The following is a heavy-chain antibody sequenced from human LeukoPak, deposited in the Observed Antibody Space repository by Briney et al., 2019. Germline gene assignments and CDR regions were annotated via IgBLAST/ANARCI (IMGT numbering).Heavy chain of an antibody. CDR2: MNPNSGNT. CDR1: GYTFTSYD. D-gene: IGHD6-13*01. V-gene: IGHV1-8*01. CDR3: AARQDSSSWYNFDY. Sequence: ASVKASCKASGYTFTSYDINWVRQATGQGLEWMGWMNPNSGNTGYAQKFQGRVTMTRNTSISTAYMELSSLRSEDTAVYYCAARQDSSSWYNFDYWGQGTLVTVSS. J-gene: IGHJ4*02.